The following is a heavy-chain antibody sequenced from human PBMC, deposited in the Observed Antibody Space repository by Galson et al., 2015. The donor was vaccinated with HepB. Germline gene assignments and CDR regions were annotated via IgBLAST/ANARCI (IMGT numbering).Heavy chain of an antibody. CDR2: ISTNNGNT. Sequence: SVKVSCKASGYYFTSYDFSWVRQAPGQGLEWMGWISTNNGNTKYAQKFQGRVTMTTDTSTSTAYMELRSLTSDDTAVYYCARESSHCSGGRCYATADFDHWGQGTLVTVSS. J-gene: IGHJ4*02. CDR1: GYYFTSYD. D-gene: IGHD2-15*01. V-gene: IGHV1-18*04. CDR3: ARESSHCSGGRCYATADFDH.